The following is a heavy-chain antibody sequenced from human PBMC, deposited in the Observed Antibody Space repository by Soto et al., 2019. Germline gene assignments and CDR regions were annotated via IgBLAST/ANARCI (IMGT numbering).Heavy chain of an antibody. Sequence: GGSLRLSCAASGFTFSSYAMSWVRQAPGKGLEWVSAISGSGGSTYYADSVKGRFTISRDNSKNTLYLQMNSLRAEDTAVYYCTTEGLMDYGDYSYYYGMDVWGQGTTVTVSS. CDR2: ISGSGGST. D-gene: IGHD4-17*01. CDR1: GFTFSSYA. J-gene: IGHJ6*02. CDR3: TTEGLMDYGDYSYYYGMDV. V-gene: IGHV3-23*01.